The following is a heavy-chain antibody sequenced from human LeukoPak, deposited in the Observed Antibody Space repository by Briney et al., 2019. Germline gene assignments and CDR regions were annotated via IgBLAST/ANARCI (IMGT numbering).Heavy chain of an antibody. CDR3: AREVYSSTWFDL. Sequence: GGSLRLSCAASRFSVSTNYMSWVRQAPGKGLEWVSFIYSGGSTYYADSVKGRFTISRDNSRNTLYLQMNSLRGDDTAVYYCAREVYSSTWFDLWGQGTLVTVSS. J-gene: IGHJ4*02. D-gene: IGHD6-13*01. CDR2: IYSGGST. CDR1: RFSVSTNY. V-gene: IGHV3-53*01.